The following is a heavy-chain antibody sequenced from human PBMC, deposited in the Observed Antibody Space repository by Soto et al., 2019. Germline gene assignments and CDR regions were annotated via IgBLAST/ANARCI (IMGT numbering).Heavy chain of an antibody. CDR3: ARVEEEEDCSGGSCHNNWFDP. Sequence: AASAKVSCKASGYTFTTYAMHWVRQAPGQRLEWMGWINAGNGNTKYSQKFQGRVTITRDTSASTAYMELSSLRSEDTAVYYCARVEEEEDCSGGSCHNNWFDPWGQGTLVTVSS. CDR2: INAGNGNT. V-gene: IGHV1-3*01. D-gene: IGHD2-15*01. J-gene: IGHJ5*02. CDR1: GYTFTTYA.